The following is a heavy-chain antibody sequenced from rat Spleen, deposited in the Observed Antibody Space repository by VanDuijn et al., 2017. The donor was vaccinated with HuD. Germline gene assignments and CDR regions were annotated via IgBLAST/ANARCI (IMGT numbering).Heavy chain of an antibody. V-gene: IGHV5-25*01. CDR3: ARRGYNYEYYFDY. D-gene: IGHD1-4*01. CDR2: ISTGGGNT. CDR1: GFTFSNYY. J-gene: IGHJ4*01. Sequence: EVQLVESGGGLVQPGRSMKLSCAASGFTFSNYYMAWVRQAPTKGLEWVASISTGGGNTYYRDSVKVRFTIFRESAKSTLYLQMDSLRSEDTATYYCARRGYNYEYYFDYWGQGASVTVSS.